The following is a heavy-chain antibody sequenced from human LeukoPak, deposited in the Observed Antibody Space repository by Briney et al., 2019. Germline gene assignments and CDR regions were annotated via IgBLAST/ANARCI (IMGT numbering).Heavy chain of an antibody. CDR2: TNTAGNTI. CDR3: ARATYDSSAVDAFDI. J-gene: IGHJ3*02. Sequence: PGGSLRLSCAASGFTFRDYFMSWIRQAPGKGLEWVAYTNTAGNTIYYADPMKGRFTISRDNAKNSLYLQMNTLRAEDTAVYYCARATYDSSAVDAFDIWGQGTMVAVSP. V-gene: IGHV3-11*01. CDR1: GFTFRDYF. D-gene: IGHD3-22*01.